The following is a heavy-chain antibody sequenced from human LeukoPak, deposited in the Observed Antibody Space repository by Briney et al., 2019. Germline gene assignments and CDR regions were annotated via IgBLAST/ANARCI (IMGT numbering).Heavy chain of an antibody. V-gene: IGHV3-21*01. CDR1: GFTFSSYS. Sequence: GGSLRLSCAASGFTFSSYSMNWVRQAPGKGLERVSSIIISSNYIYYADSVKGRFTISRDNAKNSLYLQMNSLRAEDTAVYYCARDKIAAAGTDYYYGMDVWGQGTTVTVSS. J-gene: IGHJ6*02. CDR3: ARDKIAAAGTDYYYGMDV. D-gene: IGHD6-13*01. CDR2: IIISSNYI.